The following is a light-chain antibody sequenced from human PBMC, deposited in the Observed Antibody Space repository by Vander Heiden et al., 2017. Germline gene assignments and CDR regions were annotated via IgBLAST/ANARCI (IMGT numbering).Light chain of an antibody. Sequence: LLTQSPATLSLSPGERATLSCRASQSVSSYLAWYPQNPGQAPRLLIYDASNRATCLKARFTGSWVGTDFTLNISSLEPEDLAVYYSQQRNKWMHTGTFGRGTKVEIK. CDR1: QSVSSY. J-gene: IGKJ4*01. CDR2: DAS. V-gene: IGKV3-11*01. CDR3: QQRNKWMHTGT.